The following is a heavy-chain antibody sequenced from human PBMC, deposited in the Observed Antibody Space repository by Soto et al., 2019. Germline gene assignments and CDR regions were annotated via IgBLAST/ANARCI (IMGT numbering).Heavy chain of an antibody. V-gene: IGHV1-18*01. J-gene: IGHJ4*02. CDR2: ISAYNGNT. Sequence: QVQLVQSGAEVKKPGASVKVSCKASGYTFTSYGISWVRQAPGQGLEWMAWISAYNGNTNYAQKLQGRVTMTTDTSTHTAYMDLRGLRSDDTALDYCAAYVDAAMVRPRAAQPILDYWGEGTLITVSS. CDR3: AAYVDAAMVRPRAAQPILDY. CDR1: GYTFTSYG. D-gene: IGHD5-18*01.